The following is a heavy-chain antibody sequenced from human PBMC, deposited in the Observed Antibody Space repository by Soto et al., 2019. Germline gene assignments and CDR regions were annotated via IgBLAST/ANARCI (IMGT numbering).Heavy chain of an antibody. J-gene: IGHJ1*01. CDR2: INHSGST. V-gene: IGHV4-34*01. D-gene: IGHD3-3*01. Sequence: SETLSLTCAVYGGSFSGYYWSWIRQPPGKGLEWIGEINHSGSTNYNPSLKSRVTISVDTSKNQFSLKLSSVTAADTAVYYCARGGVDFWSGYIDEEYFQHWGQGTLVTVSS. CDR3: ARGGVDFWSGYIDEEYFQH. CDR1: GGSFSGYY.